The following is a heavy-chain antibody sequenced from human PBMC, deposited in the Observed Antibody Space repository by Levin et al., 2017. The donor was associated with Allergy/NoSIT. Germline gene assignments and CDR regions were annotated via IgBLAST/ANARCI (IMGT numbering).Heavy chain of an antibody. V-gene: IGHV1-2*02. CDR3: ARETRSDYDLLFDY. CDR2: INPNSGGT. Sequence: ASVKVSCKASGYTFTGYYMHWVRQAPGQGLEWMGWINPNSGGTNYAQKFQGRVTMTRDTSISTAYTELSRLRSDDTAVYYCARETRSDYDLLFDYWAREPWSPSPQ. CDR1: GYTFTGYY. D-gene: IGHD5-12*01. J-gene: IGHJ4*02.